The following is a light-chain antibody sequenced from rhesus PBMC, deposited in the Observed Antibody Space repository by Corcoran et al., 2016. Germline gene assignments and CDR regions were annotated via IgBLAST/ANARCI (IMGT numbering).Light chain of an antibody. CDR1: QDISTW. Sequence: DIQMTQSPSSLSTSVGDTVTITCRARQDISTWLAWYQQKPGKAPKLLIYRASTLQGGVPSRFCGSGSGTDFTLTISSLQSEDFATYYCQQFNSRPFTFGPVTKLEI. CDR2: RAS. V-gene: IGKV1-22*01. CDR3: QQFNSRPFT. J-gene: IGKJ3*01.